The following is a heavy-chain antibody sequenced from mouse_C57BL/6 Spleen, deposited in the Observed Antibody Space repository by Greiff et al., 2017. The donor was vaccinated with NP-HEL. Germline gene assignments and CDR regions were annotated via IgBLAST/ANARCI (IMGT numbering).Heavy chain of an antibody. V-gene: IGHV1-52*01. CDR1: GYTFTSYW. CDR3: ARGGSSYYWYFDV. J-gene: IGHJ1*03. D-gene: IGHD1-1*01. CDR2: IDPSDSET. Sequence: QVQLHQPGAELVRPGSSVKLSCKASGYTFTSYWMHWVKQRPIQGLEWIGNIDPSDSETHYNQKFKDKATLTVDKSSSTAYMQLSSLTSEDSAVYYCARGGSSYYWYFDVWGTGTTVTVSS.